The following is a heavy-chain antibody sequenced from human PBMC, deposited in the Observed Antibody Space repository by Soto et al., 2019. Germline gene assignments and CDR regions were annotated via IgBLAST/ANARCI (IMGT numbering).Heavy chain of an antibody. Sequence: TGGSLRLSCAASGFALSGYGMHWVRQAPGKGLEWVAAISNDGTTEAYADSVKGRITIARDKSENKLYLQMNSLRAEDTAVYYCAKDPRSGYDFGDLAVVDYWGQGTLVTVSS. D-gene: IGHD5-12*01. V-gene: IGHV3-30*18. J-gene: IGHJ4*02. CDR2: ISNDGTTE. CDR1: GFALSGYG. CDR3: AKDPRSGYDFGDLAVVDY.